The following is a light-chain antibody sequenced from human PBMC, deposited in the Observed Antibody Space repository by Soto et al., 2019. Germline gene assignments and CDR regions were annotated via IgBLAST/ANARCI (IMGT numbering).Light chain of an antibody. CDR1: QSISNH. V-gene: IGKV1-39*01. Sequence: DIQMTQSPSSLSASVGDRVTITCRASQSISNHLNWYQRKPGQAPKILIYAASSLQSGVPSRFSGSGSGTDFTLTISSLQPEDFATYYCQQSHTTPLFTFGPGTKVDLK. J-gene: IGKJ3*01. CDR3: QQSHTTPLFT. CDR2: AAS.